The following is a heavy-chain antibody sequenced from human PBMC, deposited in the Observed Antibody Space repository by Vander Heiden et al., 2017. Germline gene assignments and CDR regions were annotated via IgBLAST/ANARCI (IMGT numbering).Heavy chain of an antibody. J-gene: IGHJ4*02. CDR2: LRNRANRYTA. V-gene: IGHV3-72*01. CDR3: IRSYCSGGSCSSGFLDYFAS. D-gene: IGHD2-15*01. Sequence: EIQLVESGGGLVQPGGSLRLSCAASGFTFSDFYMDWVRQAPGKGLEWVGRLRNRANRYTAECAASVKGRFTISRDDSKKSLDIHMNFLKTEDTAVYYCIRSYCSGGSCSSGFLDYFASWGQGTLVTVSS. CDR1: GFTFSDFY.